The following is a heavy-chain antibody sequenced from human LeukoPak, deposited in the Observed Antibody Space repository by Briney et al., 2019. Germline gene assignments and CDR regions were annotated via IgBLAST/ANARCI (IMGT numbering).Heavy chain of an antibody. J-gene: IGHJ4*02. V-gene: IGHV4-59*01. D-gene: IGHD3-16*01. CDR2: IYYIGST. Sequence: PSETLSLTCAVYGGSFSGYYWSWIRQPPGKGLEWMGNIYYIGSTNYNPSLKSRVTISVDTSKNQFSLKVNSVTAADTAVYYCARRGAYSIDYWGQGTLVTVSS. CDR1: GGSFSGYY. CDR3: ARRGAYSIDY.